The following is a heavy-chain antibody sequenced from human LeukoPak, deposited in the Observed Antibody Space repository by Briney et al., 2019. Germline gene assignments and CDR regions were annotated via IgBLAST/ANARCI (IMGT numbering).Heavy chain of an antibody. CDR1: GYTFTSYG. Sequence: ASVKVSCKASGYTFTSYGISWVRQAPGQGLEWMGWISAYNGNTNYAQKLQGRVTITRDTSASTAYMELSSLRSEDTAVYYCARKRIAVAGTVDYWGQGTLVTVSS. V-gene: IGHV1-18*01. CDR2: ISAYNGNT. CDR3: ARKRIAVAGTVDY. J-gene: IGHJ4*02. D-gene: IGHD6-19*01.